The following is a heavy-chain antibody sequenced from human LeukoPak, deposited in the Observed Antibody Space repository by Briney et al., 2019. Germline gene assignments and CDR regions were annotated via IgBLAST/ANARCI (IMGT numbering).Heavy chain of an antibody. Sequence: GGSLRLFCAASGFNFSSYSRNWVRQATGEGLGWVSSISSSSSYIYYADSVKGRFTISRDNAKNSLYRQMNSLRAEDTAVYYWARTHLDVFDIWGQGTMVTVSS. CDR2: ISSSSSYI. CDR3: ARTHLDVFDI. V-gene: IGHV3-21*01. J-gene: IGHJ3*02. D-gene: IGHD1-1*01. CDR1: GFNFSSYS.